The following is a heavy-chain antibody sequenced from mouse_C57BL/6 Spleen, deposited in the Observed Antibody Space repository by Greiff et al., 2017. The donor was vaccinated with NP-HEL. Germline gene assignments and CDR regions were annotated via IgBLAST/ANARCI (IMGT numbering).Heavy chain of an antibody. V-gene: IGHV5-16*01. CDR2: INYDGSST. CDR1: GFTFSDYY. D-gene: IGHD1-1*01. CDR3: ARVDYYGSSHYFDY. Sequence: EVQLVESEGGLVQPGSSMKLSCTASGFTFSDYYMAWVRQVPEKGLEWVANINYDGSSTYYLDSLKSRFIISRDNAKNILYLQMSSLKSEDTATYYCARVDYYGSSHYFDYWGQGTTLTVSS. J-gene: IGHJ2*01.